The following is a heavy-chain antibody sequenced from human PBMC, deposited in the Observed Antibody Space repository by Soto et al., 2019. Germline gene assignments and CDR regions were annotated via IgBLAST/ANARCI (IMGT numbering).Heavy chain of an antibody. CDR3: ASDSTGWLDP. D-gene: IGHD7-27*01. J-gene: IGHJ5*02. Sequence: SETLSLTCTVSGGSVSSYYWSWIRQPAGKGLEWIGRFYTSGNTNYNPSLKSRVTMSLDTSKNQFSLKLSSVTAADTAVYFCASDSTGWLDPWGQGTLVTVSS. CDR2: FYTSGNT. V-gene: IGHV4-4*07. CDR1: GGSVSSYY.